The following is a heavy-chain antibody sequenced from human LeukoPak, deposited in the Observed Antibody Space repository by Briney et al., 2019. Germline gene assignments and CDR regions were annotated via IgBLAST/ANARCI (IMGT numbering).Heavy chain of an antibody. V-gene: IGHV3-9*01. CDR3: AKDKAPLYSGYDWDLDF. CDR1: GFTFHQYA. J-gene: IGHJ4*02. CDR2: ISWNSGSI. D-gene: IGHD5-12*01. Sequence: GGSLRLSCAASGFTFHQYAMHWVRQVPGKGLEWVSGISWNSGSIGYADSVKGRFTISRDGAKNSVYLQMNSLRPEDTALYYCAKDKAPLYSGYDWDLDFWGQGTLVTVSS.